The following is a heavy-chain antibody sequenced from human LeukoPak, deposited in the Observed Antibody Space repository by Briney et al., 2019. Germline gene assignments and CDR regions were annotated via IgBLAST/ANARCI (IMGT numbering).Heavy chain of an antibody. J-gene: IGHJ1*01. CDR3: ARGSLRRAFGYFQH. D-gene: IGHD3-3*01. CDR1: GYTFTSYD. V-gene: IGHV1-8*01. Sequence: ASVKVSCKASGYTFTSYDINWVRQATGQGLEWMGWMNPNSGNTGYAQKFQGRVTMTRDTSISTAYMELSRLRSDDTAVYYCARGSLRRAFGYFQHWGQGTLVTVSS. CDR2: MNPNSGNT.